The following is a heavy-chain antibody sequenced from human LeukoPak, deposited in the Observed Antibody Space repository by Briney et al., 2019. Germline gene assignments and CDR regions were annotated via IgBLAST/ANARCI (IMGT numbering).Heavy chain of an antibody. D-gene: IGHD2-21*01. CDR2: INGLSSAI. CDR1: GVTLSTYA. CDR3: TRDGRAPDVVPFDH. Sequence: GGSLRLSCAASGVTLSTYAMSWARQAPGKGPEWVSYINGLSSAIYYADSVKGRFTISRENAKNSLSLQMHSLRDEDTAVYYCTRDGRAPDVVPFDHWGQGTLVTVSS. J-gene: IGHJ4*02. V-gene: IGHV3-48*02.